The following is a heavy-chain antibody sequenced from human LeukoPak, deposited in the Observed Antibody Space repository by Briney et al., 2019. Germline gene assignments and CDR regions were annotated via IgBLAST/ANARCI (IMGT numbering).Heavy chain of an antibody. Sequence: QSSETLSLTCAVYGGSFSGYYWSWIRQPPGKGLVWVSRINSDGSSASYADSVKGRFTISRDNAKNTLYLQMNSLRAEDTAVYYCARALSSWYSNWFDPWGQGTLVTVSS. CDR2: INSDGSSA. V-gene: IGHV3-74*01. CDR3: ARALSSWYSNWFDP. CDR1: GGSFSGYY. J-gene: IGHJ5*02. D-gene: IGHD6-13*01.